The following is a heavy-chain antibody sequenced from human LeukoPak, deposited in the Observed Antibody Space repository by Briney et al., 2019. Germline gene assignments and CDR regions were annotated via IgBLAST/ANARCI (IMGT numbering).Heavy chain of an antibody. Sequence: GGSLRLSCAASGFTFSDVWMSWVRQAPGKGLEWVSAISGSGGSTYYADSVKGRFTISRDNSKNTLYLQMNSLRAEDTAVYYCAKYSSTWYFDLWGRGTLVTVSS. CDR2: ISGSGGST. D-gene: IGHD6-13*01. J-gene: IGHJ2*01. V-gene: IGHV3-23*01. CDR3: AKYSSTWYFDL. CDR1: GFTFSDVW.